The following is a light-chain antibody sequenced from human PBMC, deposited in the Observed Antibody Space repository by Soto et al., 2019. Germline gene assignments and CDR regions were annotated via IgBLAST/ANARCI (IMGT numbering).Light chain of an antibody. V-gene: IGLV2-14*03. J-gene: IGLJ1*01. CDR1: SSVVGGYNS. CDR2: NVS. Sequence: QSVLTQPASVSGSPGQSITISCTGTSSVVGGYNSVSWYQQHPGKAPKLMIYNVSNRPSGISDRFSGSRSGNTASLTISGLQAGDEADYYCSSYTSSSTYVFGTGTKVTVL. CDR3: SSYTSSSTYV.